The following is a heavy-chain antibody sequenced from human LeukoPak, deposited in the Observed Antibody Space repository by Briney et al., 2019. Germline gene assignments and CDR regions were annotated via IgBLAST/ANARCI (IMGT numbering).Heavy chain of an antibody. CDR3: ARSGGVIPFRY. J-gene: IGHJ4*02. Sequence: TGGSLRLSCAASGFTVSSNYMSWVRQAPGKGLEWVSVIYSGGSTYYADSVKGRFTISRDNSKNTLYLQMNSLRAEDTAVYYCARSGGVIPFRYWGQGTLVTVSS. CDR1: GFTVSSNY. V-gene: IGHV3-53*01. CDR2: IYSGGST. D-gene: IGHD3-16*02.